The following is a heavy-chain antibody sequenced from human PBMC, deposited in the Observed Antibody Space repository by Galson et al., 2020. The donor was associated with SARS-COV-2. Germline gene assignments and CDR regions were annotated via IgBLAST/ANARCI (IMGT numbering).Heavy chain of an antibody. CDR2: IRQDGSQK. CDR1: GFTFSGYW. V-gene: IGHV3-7*01. CDR3: ARDHYDYVRGSYRANCDY. D-gene: IGHD3-16*01. Sequence: QLGESLKISCAASGFTFSGYWMTWVRQAPGKGLEWVANIRQDGSQKLYVDSVGGRFTVSRDNVKNSLYLEMNSLRAEDTAVYYCARDHYDYVRGSYRANCDYWGQGTLVTVSS. J-gene: IGHJ4*02.